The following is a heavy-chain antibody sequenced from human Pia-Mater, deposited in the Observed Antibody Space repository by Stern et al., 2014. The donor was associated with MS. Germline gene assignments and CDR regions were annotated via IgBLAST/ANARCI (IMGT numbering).Heavy chain of an antibody. CDR3: ARHQGGVAAN. CDR2: ISPMFGVA. D-gene: IGHD6-13*01. V-gene: IGHV1-69*01. Sequence: MQLVESGAEVKKPESSGKVSCKASGGSFSSFDISWVRQAPGQRLEWLGEISPMFGVANYAQNFQGRVTFTADESTSTAYMELSSLRSEDTAVYYCARHQGGVAANWGQGTLVTVSS. J-gene: IGHJ4*02. CDR1: GGSFSSFD.